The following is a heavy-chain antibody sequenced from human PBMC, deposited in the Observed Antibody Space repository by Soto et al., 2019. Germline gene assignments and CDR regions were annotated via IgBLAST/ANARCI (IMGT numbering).Heavy chain of an antibody. V-gene: IGHV1-69*12. D-gene: IGHD3-10*01. J-gene: IGHJ4*02. CDR1: GGTFSSYA. Sequence: QVQLVQSGAEVKKPGSSVKVSCKASGGTFSSYAISWVRQAPGQGLEWMGGIIPIFGTANYAQKFQGRVTITADESTSTAYMELSSLRSEDTAVYYCAREGMHYYGSGSYYPYFDYWGQGTLVTVSS. CDR3: AREGMHYYGSGSYYPYFDY. CDR2: IIPIFGTA.